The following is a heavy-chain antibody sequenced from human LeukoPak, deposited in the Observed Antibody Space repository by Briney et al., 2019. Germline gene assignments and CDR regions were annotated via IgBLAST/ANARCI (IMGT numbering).Heavy chain of an antibody. CDR1: GFTFSSYG. Sequence: GRSLRLSCAASGFTFSSYGMHWVRQAPGKGLDWAAVIWYDGSNKYYADSVKGRFTISRDNSKNALYLQLNSLRAEDTAVYYCAVGYYYYYYMDVWGKGTTVTVSS. CDR2: IWYDGSNK. CDR3: AVGYYYYYYMDV. J-gene: IGHJ6*03. V-gene: IGHV3-33*01.